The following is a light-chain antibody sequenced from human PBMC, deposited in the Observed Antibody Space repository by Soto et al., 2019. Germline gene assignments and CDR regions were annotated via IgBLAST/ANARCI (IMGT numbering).Light chain of an antibody. Sequence: DIVMTQSPDSLAVSLGERATINCKSSQSVLYSSNNKNYLAWYQRKPGQPPKLLIYWASTRESGVPDRFSGSGSGTDFTLTISSLQAEDVAVYYCQQYYSTPPTFGQGTTVEIK. CDR2: WAS. CDR3: QQYYSTPPT. CDR1: QSVLYSSNNKNY. J-gene: IGKJ1*01. V-gene: IGKV4-1*01.